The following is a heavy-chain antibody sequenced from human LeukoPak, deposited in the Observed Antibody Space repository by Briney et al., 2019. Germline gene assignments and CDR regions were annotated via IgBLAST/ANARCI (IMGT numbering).Heavy chain of an antibody. Sequence: SETLSLTCTVSGGSISSTSYYWGWIRQPPGKGLEWIGSIYSTGRTYYNPSLKSRVTVSVDTSSNQFSLRLTSVTAADTAVYYCARAGDGGGGYIGVGYYWGQGALVTVSS. CDR2: IYSTGRT. CDR3: ARAGDGGGGYIGVGYY. D-gene: IGHD2-15*01. V-gene: IGHV4-39*07. J-gene: IGHJ4*02. CDR1: GGSISSTSYY.